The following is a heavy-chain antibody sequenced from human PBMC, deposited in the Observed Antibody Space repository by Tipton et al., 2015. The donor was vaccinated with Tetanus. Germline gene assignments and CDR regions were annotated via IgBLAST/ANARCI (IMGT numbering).Heavy chain of an antibody. Sequence: SGFTFSNYGMSWVRQAPGKGLEWVSDVDYSGASTFYADSVKGRFTISRDNSKNTLSLQLNSLRADDTAIYYCAKEALGVLNLWGNGTTVIVSS. D-gene: IGHD1-14*01. J-gene: IGHJ6*04. CDR1: GFTFSNYG. CDR3: AKEALGVLNL. CDR2: VDYSGAST. V-gene: IGHV3-23*01.